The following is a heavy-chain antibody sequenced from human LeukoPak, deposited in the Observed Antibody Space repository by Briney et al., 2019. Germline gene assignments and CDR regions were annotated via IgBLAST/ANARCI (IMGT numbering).Heavy chain of an antibody. CDR2: IKTDGSNT. Sequence: PGGSLRLSCAASGFTFSSYWMHWVRQAPGKGLVWVSRIKTDGSNTNYADSVKGRFTISRDNAKTSLYLQMDSLRAEDTAVYYCARDGADYSPFDYWGQGTLVTVSS. CDR3: ARDGADYSPFDY. CDR1: GFTFSSYW. D-gene: IGHD4-11*01. V-gene: IGHV3-74*01. J-gene: IGHJ4*02.